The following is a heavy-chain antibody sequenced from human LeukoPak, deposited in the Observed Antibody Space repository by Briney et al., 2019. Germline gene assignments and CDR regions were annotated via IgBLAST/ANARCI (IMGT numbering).Heavy chain of an antibody. V-gene: IGHV1-18*01. D-gene: IGHD5-18*01. CDR3: AREERIQLGGHYYYYYMDV. J-gene: IGHJ6*03. CDR2: ISAYNGNT. Sequence: GASVKVSCKASGYTFTSYGISWVRQAPGQGLEWMGWISAYNGNTNYAQKLQGRVTMTTDTSTSTAYMELRSLRSDDTAVYYCAREERIQLGGHYYYYYMDVWGKGTTVTVSS. CDR1: GYTFTSYG.